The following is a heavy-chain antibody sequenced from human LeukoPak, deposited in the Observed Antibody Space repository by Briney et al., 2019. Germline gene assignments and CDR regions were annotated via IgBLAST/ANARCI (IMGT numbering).Heavy chain of an antibody. Sequence: ASVTVYCKAFGYTFTNYYMHWVRQAPGQGLEWMGIINPSGGSTTYAQKFQGRVTMTRDTSTNTVYMELSSLRSEDTAVYYCARDFNFSGLLSPPGYWGQGTLVTVSS. CDR1: GYTFTNYY. D-gene: IGHD3-10*01. CDR3: ARDFNFSGLLSPPGY. CDR2: INPSGGST. V-gene: IGHV1-46*01. J-gene: IGHJ4*02.